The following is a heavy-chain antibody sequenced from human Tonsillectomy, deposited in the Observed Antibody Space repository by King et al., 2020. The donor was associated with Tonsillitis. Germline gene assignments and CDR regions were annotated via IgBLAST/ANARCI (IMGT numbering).Heavy chain of an antibody. CDR3: VKNRFVDTAILDAFDI. Sequence: VQLVESGGGLVQPGGSLRLSCSASGFTFSRYAMHWVRQAPGKGLEYVSAISDNGGSTHYADSVKGRFTISRDNSKNTLNLQMSSLRAEDTALYYCVKNRFVDTAILDAFDIWGQGTTVTVSS. V-gene: IGHV3-64D*06. D-gene: IGHD5-18*01. J-gene: IGHJ3*02. CDR2: ISDNGGST. CDR1: GFTFSRYA.